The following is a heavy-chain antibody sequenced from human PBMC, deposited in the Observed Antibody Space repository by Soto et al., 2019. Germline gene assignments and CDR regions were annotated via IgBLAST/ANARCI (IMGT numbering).Heavy chain of an antibody. V-gene: IGHV4-59*01. CDR3: ARDVLGYCTSTSCFYGLDV. Sequence: SETLSLTCTVSGGSIRGYSWIWIRQSPGKGLEYIGYISNSGSTNYNPSLKTRLTISVDTSKNQFSLKLRSLTAADTAVYYCARDVLGYCTSTSCFYGLDVWGQGTTVTVSS. D-gene: IGHD2-2*01. J-gene: IGHJ6*02. CDR2: ISNSGST. CDR1: GGSIRGYS.